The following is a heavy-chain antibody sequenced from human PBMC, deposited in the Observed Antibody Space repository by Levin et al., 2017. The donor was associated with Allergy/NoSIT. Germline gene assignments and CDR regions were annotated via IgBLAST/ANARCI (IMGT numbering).Heavy chain of an antibody. Sequence: SLPLSFFSSCFRFRNSGMHWIRQAPGKGLEWVAFIWHDGSDENKADSVKGRFTISRDNSKNTLYLQMNSLRVDDTAVYYCARIPGSPTRWQVLGDAFDIWGQGTTVTVSP. CDR1: CFRFRNSG. V-gene: IGHV3-33*01. D-gene: IGHD2-15*01. CDR2: IWHDGSDE. CDR3: ARIPGSPTRWQVLGDAFDI. J-gene: IGHJ3*02.